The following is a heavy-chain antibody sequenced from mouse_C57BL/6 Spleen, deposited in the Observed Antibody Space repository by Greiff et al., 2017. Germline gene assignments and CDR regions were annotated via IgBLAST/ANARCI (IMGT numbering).Heavy chain of an antibody. Sequence: EVQLQQSGPELVKPGASVKIPCKASGYTFTDYNMDWVKQSHGKSLEWIGDINPNNGGTIYNQTFKGKATLTVDKSSSTAYMELRSLTSEDTAVYYCAREFRNYYGSSYPFDYWGQGTTLTVSS. CDR1: GYTFTDYN. D-gene: IGHD1-1*01. CDR3: AREFRNYYGSSYPFDY. CDR2: INPNNGGT. V-gene: IGHV1-18*01. J-gene: IGHJ2*01.